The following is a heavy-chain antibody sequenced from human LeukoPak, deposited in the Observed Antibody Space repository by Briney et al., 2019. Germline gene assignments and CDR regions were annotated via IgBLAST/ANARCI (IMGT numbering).Heavy chain of an antibody. CDR1: GFTFSDYG. CDR3: AKDFRSPSATYYFHY. CDR2: ISWNSGSI. Sequence: GGSLRLSCAAPGFTFSDYGKHWVRQAPGKGLEWVSGISWNSGSIGYADSVKGRFTTSRDNAKNSLYLQMNSLRAEDTALYYCAKDFRSPSATYYFHYWGQGTLVTVSS. V-gene: IGHV3-9*01. J-gene: IGHJ4*02. D-gene: IGHD2/OR15-2a*01.